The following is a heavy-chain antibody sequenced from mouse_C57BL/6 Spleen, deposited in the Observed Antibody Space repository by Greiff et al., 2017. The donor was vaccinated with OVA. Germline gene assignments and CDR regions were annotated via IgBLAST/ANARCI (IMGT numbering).Heavy chain of an antibody. CDR2: ISSSSSTI. CDR1: GFTFSDYG. Sequence: EVKLVESGGGLVKPGGSLKLSCAASGFTFSDYGMHWVRQTPEKGLEWVAYISSSSSTIYYADTLKGRVTISRDNDKNTLFLQMTSLRSEDTAVYYCARRAQATGYAMDYWGQGTSVTVYS. D-gene: IGHD3-2*02. CDR3: ARRAQATGYAMDY. V-gene: IGHV5-17*01. J-gene: IGHJ4*01.